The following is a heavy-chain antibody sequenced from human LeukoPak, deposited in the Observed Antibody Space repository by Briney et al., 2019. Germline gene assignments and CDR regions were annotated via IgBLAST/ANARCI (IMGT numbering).Heavy chain of an antibody. CDR3: ARVGDSSGWYGPFDY. J-gene: IGHJ4*02. CDR2: IYHSGST. CDR1: GGSISSSNW. V-gene: IGHV4-4*02. D-gene: IGHD6-19*01. Sequence: SETLSLTCAVSGGSISSSNWWSWVRQPPGKGLEWIGEIYHSGSTNYNPSLKSRVTISVDKSKNQFSLKLSSVTAADTAVYYCARVGDSSGWYGPFDYWGQGTLVTVSS.